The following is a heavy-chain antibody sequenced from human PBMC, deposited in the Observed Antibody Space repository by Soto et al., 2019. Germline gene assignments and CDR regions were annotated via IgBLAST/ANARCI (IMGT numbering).Heavy chain of an antibody. CDR2: IDPSDSYT. D-gene: IGHD3-10*01. J-gene: IGHJ6*02. V-gene: IGHV5-10-1*01. Sequence: HGASLKISCKGSGYSFTSYWISWVRQMPGKGLEWMGRIDPSDSYTNYSPSFQGHVTISADKSISTAYLQWSSLKASDTAMYYCARHPMVRGVITGTYYYYYGMDVWGQGTTVTVSS. CDR1: GYSFTSYW. CDR3: ARHPMVRGVITGTYYYYYGMDV.